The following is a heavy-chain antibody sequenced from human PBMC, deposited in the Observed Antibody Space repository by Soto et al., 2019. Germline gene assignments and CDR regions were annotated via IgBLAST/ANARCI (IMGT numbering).Heavy chain of an antibody. Sequence: EVQLLESGGGVVQPGGSLRLSCAASGFTFSSYAMSWVRQAPGKGLEWVSSISGRGGSTYYADSVKGRFTISRDNSKNPLDLQMNSLRTEGTALYYWAKWSGPSYYYGMYVWGQGTTVSVSS. V-gene: IGHV3-23*01. J-gene: IGHJ6*02. CDR1: GFTFSSYA. CDR2: ISGRGGST. D-gene: IGHD3-3*01. CDR3: AKWSGPSYYYGMYV.